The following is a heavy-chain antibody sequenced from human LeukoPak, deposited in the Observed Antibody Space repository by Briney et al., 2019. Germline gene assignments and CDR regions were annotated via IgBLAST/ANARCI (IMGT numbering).Heavy chain of an antibody. CDR1: GYKFDDYG. CDR2: ISGSGGST. CDR3: AKRRGLELLYYYYMDV. D-gene: IGHD1-7*01. J-gene: IGHJ6*03. V-gene: IGHV3-23*01. Sequence: PGGSLRLSCAASGYKFDDYGMSWVRQAPGKGLEWVSAISGSGGSTYYADSVKGRFTISRDNSKNTLYLQMNSLRAEDTAVYYCAKRRGLELLYYYYMDVWGKGTTVTVSS.